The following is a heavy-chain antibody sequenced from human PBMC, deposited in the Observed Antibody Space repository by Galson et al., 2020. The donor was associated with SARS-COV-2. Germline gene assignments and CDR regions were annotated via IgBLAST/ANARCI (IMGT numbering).Heavy chain of an antibody. CDR1: GFTFSSYE. Sequence: GGSLRLSCEASGFTFSSYEMNWVRQAPGKGLEWVSYISRSGSTIYYADSVKGRFTISRDNAKNSLYLQMNSLRAEDTAVYYCAREGGRPGDYDAFNIWGQGTMVTVSS. CDR2: ISRSGSTI. V-gene: IGHV3-48*03. CDR3: AREGGRPGDYDAFNI. D-gene: IGHD1-1*01. J-gene: IGHJ3*02.